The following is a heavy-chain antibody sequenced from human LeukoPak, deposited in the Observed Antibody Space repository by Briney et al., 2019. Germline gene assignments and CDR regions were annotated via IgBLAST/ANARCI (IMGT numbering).Heavy chain of an antibody. CDR2: IYASWST. J-gene: IGHJ4*02. V-gene: IGHV4-4*07. D-gene: IGHD2/OR15-2a*01. CDR3: ARGYCTSATCYYFDY. CDR1: GGSFSSDY. Sequence: SETLSLTCSVSGGSFSSDYWSWIRQPAGKGPEWIGRIYASWSTNYNPSLKSRATMSVDTSKNQFSLKLSSVTAADTAVYYCARGYCTSATCYYFDYWGQGTLVTVSS.